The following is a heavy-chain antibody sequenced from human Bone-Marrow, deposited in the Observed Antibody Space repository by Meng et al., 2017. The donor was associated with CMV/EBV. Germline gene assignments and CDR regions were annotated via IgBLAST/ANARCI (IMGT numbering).Heavy chain of an antibody. CDR3: AREGGSLDV. J-gene: IGHJ6*02. CDR1: GGSFSGYY. CDR2: INHSGST. Sequence: GSLRLSCAVYGGSFSGYYWSWIRQPPGKGLEWIGEINHSGSTNYNPSLKSRVTISVDTYKNQFSLKLSTVTAADTAVYYCAREGGSLDVWGQGTTVTVSS. D-gene: IGHD1-26*01. V-gene: IGHV4-34*01.